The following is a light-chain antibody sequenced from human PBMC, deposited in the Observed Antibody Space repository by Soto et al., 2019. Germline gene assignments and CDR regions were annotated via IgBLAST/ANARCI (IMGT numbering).Light chain of an antibody. V-gene: IGKV3D-11*01. J-gene: IGKJ4*01. CDR1: QGVSSY. CDR2: DAS. CDR3: QQRSNWPLLT. Sequence: EIVLTQSPATLSLSPGARATLSCRASQGVSSYLAWYQQKPGQAPRLLIYDASNRATGIPDRFSGRGPGTDFTLTISSLEPEDFEVYYCQQRSNWPLLTFGGGTKVEIK.